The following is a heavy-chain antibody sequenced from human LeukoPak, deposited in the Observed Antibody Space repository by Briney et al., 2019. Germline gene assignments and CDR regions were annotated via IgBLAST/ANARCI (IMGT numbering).Heavy chain of an antibody. CDR1: GGSFSSYY. V-gene: IGHV4-59*08. CDR3: ARGVVPAAIRGGPWGDYYYYMDV. D-gene: IGHD2-2*02. CDR2: IYYSGST. J-gene: IGHJ6*03. Sequence: SSETLSLTCAVYGGSFSSYYWSWIRQPPGKGLEWIGYIYYSGSTNYNPSLKSRVTISVDTSKNQFSLKLSSVTAADTAVYYCARGVVPAAIRGGPWGDYYYYMDVWGKGTTVTVSS.